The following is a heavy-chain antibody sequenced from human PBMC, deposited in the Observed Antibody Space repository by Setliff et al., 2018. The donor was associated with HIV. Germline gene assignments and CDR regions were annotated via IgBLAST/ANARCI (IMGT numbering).Heavy chain of an antibody. Sequence: ASVKVSCKTSGYPFTSYAIHWVRQAPGQRLEWLGWLSTGNGNTKYSQKFQDRVTFTRDTYARTAYMELSSLRSEDTAVYYCARGLSFYDPGGFDYWGQGTLVTVSS. D-gene: IGHD3-22*01. CDR2: LSTGNGNT. J-gene: IGHJ4*02. CDR3: ARGLSFYDPGGFDY. V-gene: IGHV1-3*04. CDR1: GYPFTSYA.